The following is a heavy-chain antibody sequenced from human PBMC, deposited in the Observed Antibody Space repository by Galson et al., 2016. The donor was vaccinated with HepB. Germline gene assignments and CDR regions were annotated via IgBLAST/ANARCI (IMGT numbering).Heavy chain of an antibody. CDR3: AKDHYYGSGSLDY. V-gene: IGHV3-30*18. CDR2: ISYDGSNK. Sequence: SLRLSCAASGFTFSSYGMHWVRQAPGKGLEWVAVISYDGSNKYYADSVKGRFTISRDNSKNTLYLQMNSLRAEDTAVYYCAKDHYYGSGSLDYWAQGTLVTVSA. D-gene: IGHD3-10*01. CDR1: GFTFSSYG. J-gene: IGHJ4*02.